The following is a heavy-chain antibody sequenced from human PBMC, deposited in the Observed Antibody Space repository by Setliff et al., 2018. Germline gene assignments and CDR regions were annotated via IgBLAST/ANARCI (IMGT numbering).Heavy chain of an antibody. Sequence: SETLSLTCTVSGDSISSRRNYWGWFRQPAGKELEWIGQIYTSWSTIYNPSLKSRVTILLDTSKNQFSLNLSSVSAADTAVYYCARTFTGRYFDLWGRGTLVTVSS. CDR3: ARTFTGRYFDL. V-gene: IGHV4-61*09. J-gene: IGHJ2*01. CDR2: IYTSWST. CDR1: GDSISSRRNY.